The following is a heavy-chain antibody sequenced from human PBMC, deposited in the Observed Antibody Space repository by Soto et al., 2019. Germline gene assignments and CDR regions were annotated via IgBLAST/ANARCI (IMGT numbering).Heavy chain of an antibody. J-gene: IGHJ6*02. Sequence: EVQLLESGGGLVQPGGSVRLSCAASGFTFSHYAMSWVRQAPGKGLEWVSAISGNGADTTYADSVRGRFTISRDNSKDTLYLQMNNLRGDDSAVYYCARDHGMFLSYYYYGMDVWGQGTTVTVSS. CDR3: ARDHGMFLSYYYYGMDV. V-gene: IGHV3-23*01. D-gene: IGHD3-10*02. CDR1: GFTFSHYA. CDR2: ISGNGADT.